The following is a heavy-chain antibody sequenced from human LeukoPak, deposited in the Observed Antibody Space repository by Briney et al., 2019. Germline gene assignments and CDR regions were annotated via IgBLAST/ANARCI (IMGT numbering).Heavy chain of an antibody. CDR1: GGSISSYY. CDR2: IYTSGST. Sequence: SETLSLTCTVSGGSISSYYWSWIRQPAGKGLEWIGRIYTSGSTNYNPSLKSRVTMSVDTSKNQFSLKLSSVTAADTAVYYCARVGTYGSSKSGVDVWGKGTTVTVSP. J-gene: IGHJ6*04. V-gene: IGHV4-4*07. CDR3: ARVGTYGSSKSGVDV. D-gene: IGHD4-17*01.